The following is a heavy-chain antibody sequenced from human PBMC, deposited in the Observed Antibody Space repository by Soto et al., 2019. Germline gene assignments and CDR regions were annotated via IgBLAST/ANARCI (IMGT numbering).Heavy chain of an antibody. CDR1: GFTFDDYA. D-gene: IGHD3-9*01. J-gene: IGHJ4*02. CDR2: ISWNSGSI. Sequence: EVQLVESGGGLVQPGRSLRLSCAASGFTFDDYAMHWVRQAPGKGLEWVSGISWNSGSIGYADSVKGRFTISRDNAKNSLYLQMNSLRAEDTALYYCAKDIKDGILTGIPHYWGQGTLVTVSS. CDR3: AKDIKDGILTGIPHY. V-gene: IGHV3-9*01.